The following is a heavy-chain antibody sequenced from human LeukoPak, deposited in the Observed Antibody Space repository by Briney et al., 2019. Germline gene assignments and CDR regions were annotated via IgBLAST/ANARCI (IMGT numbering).Heavy chain of an antibody. V-gene: IGHV4-38-2*01. J-gene: IGHJ5*02. CDR1: GYSISSGYY. CDR2: IYHSGST. Sequence: SETLSLTCAVSGYSISSGYYWGWIRQPPGKGLEWIGSIYHSGSTYYNPSLKSGVTISLDNSKNQHSLKLSSVTAADTAVYYCARRSGETGNKGFHPWGQGTLVTVSS. D-gene: IGHD1/OR15-1a*01. CDR3: ARRSGETGNKGFHP.